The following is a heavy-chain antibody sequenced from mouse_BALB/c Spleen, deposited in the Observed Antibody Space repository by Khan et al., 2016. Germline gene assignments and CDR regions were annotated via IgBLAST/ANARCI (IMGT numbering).Heavy chain of an antibody. J-gene: IGHJ3*01. CDR2: INPSTGYT. CDR3: ARMGYYAY. CDR1: GYTFTSYW. Sequence: QVQLKQSGAELAKPGASVKMSCKASGYTFTSYWMHWVKQRPGQGLEWIGYINPSTGYTEYNQKFKDKATLTADKSSSTAYMKLSSLTSEDSAVXCCARMGYYAYWGQGTLVTVSA. D-gene: IGHD3-1*01. V-gene: IGHV1-7*01.